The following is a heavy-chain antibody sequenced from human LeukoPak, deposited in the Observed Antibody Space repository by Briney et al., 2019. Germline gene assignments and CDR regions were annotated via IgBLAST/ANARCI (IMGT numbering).Heavy chain of an antibody. V-gene: IGHV4-4*07. Sequence: SETLSLTCTVSGGSISSYYWSWIRQPAGKGLEWIGRIYTSGSTNYNPSLKSRVTMSVDTSKNQFSLKLSSLTAADTAVYSCARLPGITVFGVVSSRPKYYFDYWGQGTLVTVSS. CDR1: GGSISSYY. CDR2: IYTSGST. CDR3: ARLPGITVFGVVSSRPKYYFDY. J-gene: IGHJ4*02. D-gene: IGHD3-3*01.